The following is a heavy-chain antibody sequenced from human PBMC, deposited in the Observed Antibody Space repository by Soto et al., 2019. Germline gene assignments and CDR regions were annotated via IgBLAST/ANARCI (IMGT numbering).Heavy chain of an antibody. Sequence: GASVKVSWKASGFTFTSSAVQWVRQARGQRLEWIGWIVVGSGNTNYAQKFQERVTITRDMSTSTAYMELSSLRSEDTAVYYCAASNFRSIPYYFAYWGQGTLVTVS. J-gene: IGHJ4*02. CDR2: IVVGSGNT. V-gene: IGHV1-58*01. D-gene: IGHD3-3*01. CDR3: AASNFRSIPYYFAY. CDR1: GFTFTSSA.